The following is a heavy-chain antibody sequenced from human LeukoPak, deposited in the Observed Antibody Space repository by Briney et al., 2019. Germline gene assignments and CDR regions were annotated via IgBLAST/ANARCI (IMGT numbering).Heavy chain of an antibody. CDR1: GGSFSGYY. Sequence: SETLSLTCAVHGGSFSGYYWSWIRQPPGKGLEWLGEINHSGSTNYNPSLKSRVTISVDTSKNQFSLKLSSVTAADTAVYYCARGLYDYVWGSYRPSKPFDYWGQGTLVTVSS. J-gene: IGHJ4*02. CDR2: INHSGST. CDR3: ARGLYDYVWGSYRPSKPFDY. V-gene: IGHV4-34*01. D-gene: IGHD3-16*02.